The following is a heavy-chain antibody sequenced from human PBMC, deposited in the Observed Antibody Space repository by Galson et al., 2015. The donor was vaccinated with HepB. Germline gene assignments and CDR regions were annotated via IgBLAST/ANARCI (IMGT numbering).Heavy chain of an antibody. Sequence: TVSGGSISSHYWSWIRQPPGKGLEWIGYIFYSGSTNYNPSLKSRVTISVDTSKNQFSLKLSSVTAADTAVYYCARVGGSYQVFDYWGQGTLVTVSS. J-gene: IGHJ4*02. V-gene: IGHV4-59*11. CDR2: IFYSGST. D-gene: IGHD1-26*01. CDR1: GGSISSHY. CDR3: ARVGGSYQVFDY.